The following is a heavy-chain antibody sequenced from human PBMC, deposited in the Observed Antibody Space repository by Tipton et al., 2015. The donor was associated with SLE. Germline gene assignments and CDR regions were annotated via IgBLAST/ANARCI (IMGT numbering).Heavy chain of an antibody. V-gene: IGHV3-9*01. CDR3: VRSTSYFFFDF. Sequence: SLRLSCAASGFTFEDYAMHWVRQAPGKGLEWVSGISWNSGSMGYADSVQGRFTISRDKAKNTLHVQMNGLRAEDTAVYYCVRSTSYFFFDFWGQGTLVTVSS. D-gene: IGHD2/OR15-2a*01. CDR2: ISWNSGSM. J-gene: IGHJ4*02. CDR1: GFTFEDYA.